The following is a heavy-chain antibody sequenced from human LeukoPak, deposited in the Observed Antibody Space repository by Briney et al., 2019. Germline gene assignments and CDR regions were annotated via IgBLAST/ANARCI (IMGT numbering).Heavy chain of an antibody. CDR3: ARHSSALDIAVAGTVGFDP. CDR2: IYPGDSDT. Sequence: GESLKISCKASGYSFDRSWIGWVRQMPGKGLEWMGIIYPGDSDTKYSPSFQGQVTISADKSISTAYLQWSTLKASDTAMYYCARHSSALDIAVAGTVGFDPWGQGTLVTVSS. D-gene: IGHD6-19*01. V-gene: IGHV5-51*01. CDR1: GYSFDRSW. J-gene: IGHJ5*02.